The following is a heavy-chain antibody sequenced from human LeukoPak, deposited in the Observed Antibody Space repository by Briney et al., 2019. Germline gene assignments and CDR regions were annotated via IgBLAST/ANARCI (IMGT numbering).Heavy chain of an antibody. V-gene: IGHV4-34*01. Sequence: SETLSLTCAVYGGSFSGYYWSWIRQPPGKGLEWIGEINHSGSTNYNPPLKSRVTISVDTSKNQFSLKLSSVTAADTAVYYCARHRYYYDSSGYYYFDYWGQGTLVTVSS. J-gene: IGHJ4*02. CDR2: INHSGST. CDR3: ARHRYYYDSSGYYYFDY. D-gene: IGHD3-22*01. CDR1: GGSFSGYY.